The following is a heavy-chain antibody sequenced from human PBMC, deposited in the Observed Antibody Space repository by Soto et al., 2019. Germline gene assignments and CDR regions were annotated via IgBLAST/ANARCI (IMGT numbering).Heavy chain of an antibody. V-gene: IGHV3-15*01. CDR2: IKSKTDGGTT. J-gene: IGHJ6*03. Sequence: PGGSLRLSCAASGFTFSNAWMSWVRQAPGKGLEWVGRIKSKTDGGTTDYAAPVKGRFTISRDDSKNTLYLQMNSLKTEDTAVYYCTAVPKGYYYYYYMDVWGKGTTVTVSS. CDR1: GFTFSNAW. CDR3: TAVPKGYYYYYYMDV.